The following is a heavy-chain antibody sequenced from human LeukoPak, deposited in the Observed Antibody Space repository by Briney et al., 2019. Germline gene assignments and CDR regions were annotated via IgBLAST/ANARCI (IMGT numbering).Heavy chain of an antibody. CDR3: ARDGSRSWCLNTWFDP. D-gene: IGHD6-13*01. CDR2: ITNSGSIL. V-gene: IGHV3-11*04. Sequence: GGSLRLSYAASGFTFSDYYMTWIRQAPGKGLERVAYITNSGSILYYADSVKGRFTISRDNAKNSLFLQMNSLRAEDTAVYYCARDGSRSWCLNTWFDPWGQGTQVTVSS. J-gene: IGHJ5*02. CDR1: GFTFSDYY.